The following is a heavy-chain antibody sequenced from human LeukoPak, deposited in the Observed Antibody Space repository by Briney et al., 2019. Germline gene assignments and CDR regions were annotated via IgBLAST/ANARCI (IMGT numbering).Heavy chain of an antibody. D-gene: IGHD1-14*01. J-gene: IGHJ4*02. V-gene: IGHV3-7*01. Sequence: TGGSLRLSCAASGFSFTNYWMSWVRQAPGMGLECVAIINQDGSERYYVDSVKGRFTVSRDSAKNSLYLQMNSLRVEDTAVYYCARDKITGASTNDYWGQGTLVTVSS. CDR3: ARDKITGASTNDY. CDR1: GFSFTNYW. CDR2: INQDGSER.